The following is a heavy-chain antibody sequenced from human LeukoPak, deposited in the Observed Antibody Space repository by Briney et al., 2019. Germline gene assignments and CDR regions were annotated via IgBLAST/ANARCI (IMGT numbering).Heavy chain of an antibody. V-gene: IGHV3-11*01. CDR2: INIGGTNT. Sequence: GGSLRLSCAASGFTFNDYYMSWIRQAPGKRLEWLSYINIGGTNTPYADSVKGRFTISRDNAKKSLYLEMNNLRAEDTAVYYCATDGAGFDTWGQGVLVTVSS. J-gene: IGHJ5*02. CDR1: GFTFNDYY. CDR3: ATDGAGFDT.